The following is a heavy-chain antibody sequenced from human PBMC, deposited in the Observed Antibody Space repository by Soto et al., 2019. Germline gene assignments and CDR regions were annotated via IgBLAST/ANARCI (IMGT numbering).Heavy chain of an antibody. Sequence: QVHLVESGGGVVQPGGSLRLSCVASGFTFSNYGMHWLRQAPGKGLDWVAMTWFDKSHKYYADAVKDRFTISRDNSKNTLYLQMNSLRDDDSAVYYCATELNDLEAFDFWGQGTSVIVSS. CDR2: TWFDKSHK. CDR3: ATELNDLEAFDF. D-gene: IGHD1-1*01. CDR1: GFTFSNYG. V-gene: IGHV3-33*01. J-gene: IGHJ3*01.